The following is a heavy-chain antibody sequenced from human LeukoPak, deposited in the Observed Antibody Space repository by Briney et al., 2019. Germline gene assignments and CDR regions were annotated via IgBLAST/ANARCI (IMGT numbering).Heavy chain of an antibody. J-gene: IGHJ5*02. V-gene: IGHV3-74*01. CDR3: IRDFRSADL. CDR2: IYVDGRTT. Sequence: PGRSLRLSCAASGFTFDDYAMHWVRQPPGKGLVWVSRIYVDGRTTNYADSVKGRFTISRDNAKNTVYLEMNSLSVEDTATYYCIRDFRSADLWGQGTLVTVTS. CDR1: GFTFDDYA.